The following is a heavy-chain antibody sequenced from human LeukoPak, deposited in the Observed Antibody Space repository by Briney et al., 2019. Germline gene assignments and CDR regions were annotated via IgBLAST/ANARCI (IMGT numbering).Heavy chain of an antibody. CDR2: INQDGSAE. CDR3: VRLFGGVTTFDY. V-gene: IGHV3-7*01. J-gene: IGHJ4*02. D-gene: IGHD4-17*01. Sequence: PGGSMRLASAASGFTFSTYSMRWVRQPQGKVRDWVASINQDGSAEYYVDSVRGRFTISRDNDKNSLYLQVNSLRVDDTAVYYCVRLFGGVTTFDYWGQGTLVTVSS. CDR1: GFTFSTYS.